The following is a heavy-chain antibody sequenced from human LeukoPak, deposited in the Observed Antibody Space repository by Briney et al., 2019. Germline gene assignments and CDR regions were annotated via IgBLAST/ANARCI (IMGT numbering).Heavy chain of an antibody. CDR2: IIPIFGIA. J-gene: IGHJ5*02. Sequence: RASVTVSCKASGGTFSSYAISWVRQAPGQGLEWMGRIIPIFGIANYAQKFQGRVTITADKSTSTAYMELSSLRSEDTAVYYCARSKVVPAAQRRNWFDPWGQGTLVTVSS. CDR1: GGTFSSYA. CDR3: ARSKVVPAAQRRNWFDP. V-gene: IGHV1-69*04. D-gene: IGHD2-2*01.